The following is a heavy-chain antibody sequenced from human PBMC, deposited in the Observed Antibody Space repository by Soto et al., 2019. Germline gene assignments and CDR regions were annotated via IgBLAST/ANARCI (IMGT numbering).Heavy chain of an antibody. CDR1: GGCFSGYY. J-gene: IGHJ6*02. CDR3: ASLLAGIGYQPSYYYYGMDV. V-gene: IGHV4-34*01. Sequence: PXATLSLTCAVYGGCFSGYYWSWIRQPPGKGLEWIGEINHSGSTNYNPSLKSRVTISVDTSKNQFSLKLSSVTAADTAVYYCASLLAGIGYQPSYYYYGMDVWGQGTTVTVSS. D-gene: IGHD2-2*01. CDR2: INHSGST.